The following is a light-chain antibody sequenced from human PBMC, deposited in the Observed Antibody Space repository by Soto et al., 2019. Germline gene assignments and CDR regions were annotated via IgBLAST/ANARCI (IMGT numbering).Light chain of an antibody. CDR1: SSDVGGYNY. CDR2: DVS. CDR3: CSYAGSYSWV. V-gene: IGLV2-11*01. J-gene: IGLJ3*02. Sequence: QSVLTQSPSVSGSPGQSVTISCTGTSSDVGGYNYVSWYQQHPGKAPKLMIYDVSKRPSGVPDRFSGSKSGNTASLTISGLQAEDEADYYCCSYAGSYSWVFGGGTKLTVL.